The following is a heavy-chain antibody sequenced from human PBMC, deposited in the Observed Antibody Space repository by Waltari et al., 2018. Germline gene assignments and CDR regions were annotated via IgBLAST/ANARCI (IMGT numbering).Heavy chain of an antibody. J-gene: IGHJ4*02. CDR2: IYYSGTT. CDR3: ARAALGFCTNGVCPLPFDY. CDR1: GVSISSGGYF. V-gene: IGHV4-31*03. Sequence: QVQLQESGPGLVKPSQTLSLTCTVSGVSISSGGYFWIWIRQLPVTGLEWIGYIYYSGTTYYNPSLNNRVTRSVDTTKNQFSLKLSSVTAADTAVYYCARAALGFCTNGVCPLPFDYWGQGTLVTVSS. D-gene: IGHD2-8*01.